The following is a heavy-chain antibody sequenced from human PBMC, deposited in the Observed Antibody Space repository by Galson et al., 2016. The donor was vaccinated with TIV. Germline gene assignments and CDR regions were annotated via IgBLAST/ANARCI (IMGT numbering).Heavy chain of an antibody. Sequence: TLSLTCTVYGDSISSGDYSWSWIRQPPGKGLEWIGYVFYSGRTYYNPSLKSRVSTSIDRSKNQFSLRLSSVTAADTAVYYCARVFLPYSYAMDAWGQGTAVTVSS. CDR3: ARVFLPYSYAMDA. J-gene: IGHJ6*02. CDR2: VFYSGRT. CDR1: GDSISSGDYS. V-gene: IGHV4-30-4*01. D-gene: IGHD3-3*01.